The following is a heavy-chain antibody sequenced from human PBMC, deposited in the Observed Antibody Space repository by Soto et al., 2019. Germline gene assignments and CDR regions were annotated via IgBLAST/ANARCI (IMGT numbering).Heavy chain of an antibody. J-gene: IGHJ4*02. CDR2: ISAYNGNT. V-gene: IGHV1-18*01. Sequence: SVKVSCNASGYTFTSYGISWVRQAPVQGLEWMGWISAYNGNTNYAQKLQGRVTMTTDTSTSTAYMELRSLRSDDTAVYYCAREGAYYDSSGYDDYWGQGTLVTVSS. CDR1: GYTFTSYG. D-gene: IGHD3-22*01. CDR3: AREGAYYDSSGYDDY.